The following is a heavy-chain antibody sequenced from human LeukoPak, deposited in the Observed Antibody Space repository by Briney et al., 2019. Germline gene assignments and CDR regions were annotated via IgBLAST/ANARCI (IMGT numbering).Heavy chain of an antibody. J-gene: IGHJ4*02. Sequence: ASVRVSCKASGYTLTGSYMHWVRQAPGQGLEWMGWINPNSGGTNYAQKFQGRVTMTRDTSISTAYMELSRLRSDDTAVYYCARSALEWLVRGYFDYWGQGTLVTVSS. CDR1: GYTLTGSY. CDR2: INPNSGGT. D-gene: IGHD6-19*01. V-gene: IGHV1-2*02. CDR3: ARSALEWLVRGYFDY.